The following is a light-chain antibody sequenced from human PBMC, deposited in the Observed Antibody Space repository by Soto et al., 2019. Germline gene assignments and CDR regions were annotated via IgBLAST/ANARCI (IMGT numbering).Light chain of an antibody. CDR1: QSVSSSY. Sequence: EIVLTQSPGTLSLSPGERATLSCRASQSVSSSYLAWYQQKPGQAPRLLIYGASSRATGIPDRFSGSGSGTDFTLTISRLEPEDFALYYCPQYGSSPFFGGGTKVDIK. CDR3: PQYGSSPF. J-gene: IGKJ4*01. CDR2: GAS. V-gene: IGKV3-20*01.